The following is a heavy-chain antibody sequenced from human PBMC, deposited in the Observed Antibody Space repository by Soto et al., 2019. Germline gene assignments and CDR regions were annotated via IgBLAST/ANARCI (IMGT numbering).Heavy chain of an antibody. CDR1: GFTFSSYG. V-gene: IGHV3-33*01. CDR3: ARVGYCSGGSCADPDDAFDI. CDR2: IWYDGSNK. D-gene: IGHD2-15*01. J-gene: IGHJ3*02. Sequence: PGGSLRLSCAASGFTFSSYGMHWVRQAPGKGLEWVAVIWYDGSNKYYADSVKGRFTISRDNSKNTLYLQMNSLRAEDTAVYYCARVGYCSGGSCADPDDAFDIWGQGTMVTVSS.